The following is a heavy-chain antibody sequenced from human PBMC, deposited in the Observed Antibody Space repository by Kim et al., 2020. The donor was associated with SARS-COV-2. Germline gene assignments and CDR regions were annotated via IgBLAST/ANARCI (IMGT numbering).Heavy chain of an antibody. CDR2: IYYSGNT. V-gene: IGHV4-39*01. CDR3: ASQDILTGYYSY. D-gene: IGHD3-9*01. Sequence: SETLSLTCTVSGGSISSSSYYWGWIRQPPGKGLEWIGSIYYSGNTYYNPSLKSRVTISVDTSKNQFSLKLSSVTAADTAVYYCASQDILTGYYSYWGQGTLVTVSS. CDR1: GGSISSSSYY. J-gene: IGHJ4*02.